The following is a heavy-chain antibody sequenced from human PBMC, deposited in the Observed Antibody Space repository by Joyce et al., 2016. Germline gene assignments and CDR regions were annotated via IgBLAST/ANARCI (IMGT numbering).Heavy chain of an antibody. V-gene: IGHV4-61*01. Sequence: QVQLQESGPGLVKPSETLSLTCTVSGGSVSSGTYYWSWIRQPPGKRLEWIGYIYYSGSTNYNPSLKSRVTISVDTSKNQFSLKLTSVTAAYTAMYYCASHFRGDAFDIWGQGTMVTVSS. CDR3: ASHFRGDAFDI. CDR2: IYYSGST. CDR1: GGSVSSGTYY. D-gene: IGHD3-3*02. J-gene: IGHJ3*02.